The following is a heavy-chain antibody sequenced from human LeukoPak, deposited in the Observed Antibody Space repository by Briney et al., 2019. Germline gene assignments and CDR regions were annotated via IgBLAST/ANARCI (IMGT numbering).Heavy chain of an antibody. CDR3: ARDRGMATIFPLEY. V-gene: IGHV4-31*03. Sequence: SETLSLTCTVSGGSIRSGGYYWSWIRQHPGKGLEWIGYIYYSGSTYYNPSLKSRVTISLDTSKNQFSLKLSSVTAADTAVYYCARDRGMATIFPLEYWGQGTLVTVSS. CDR1: GGSIRSGGYY. J-gene: IGHJ4*02. CDR2: IYYSGST. D-gene: IGHD5-24*01.